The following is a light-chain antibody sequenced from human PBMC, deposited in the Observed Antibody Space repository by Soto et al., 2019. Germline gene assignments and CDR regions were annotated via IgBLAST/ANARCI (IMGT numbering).Light chain of an antibody. CDR3: QQYNTWLWT. J-gene: IGKJ1*01. V-gene: IGKV3-15*01. CDR2: GAS. CDR1: QSVNAN. Sequence: EVVMTQSPATLSVSPGESATLSCRASQSVNANLAWYQQKPGQAPRLLIHGASNRATGIPARFSGSGFGTEFILTIITLQSEDFAVYYCQQYNTWLWTFGQGTKVEI.